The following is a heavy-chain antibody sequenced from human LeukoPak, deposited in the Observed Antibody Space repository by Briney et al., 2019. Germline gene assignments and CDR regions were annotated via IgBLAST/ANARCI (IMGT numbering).Heavy chain of an antibody. V-gene: IGHV3-48*03. J-gene: IGHJ6*03. CDR1: GFTFSSYE. CDR2: ISSSGSTI. Sequence: GGSLRLSCAASGFTFSSYEMNWVRQAPGKGLEWVSYISSSGSTIYYADSVKGRFTISRDNAKDSLYLQMNSLRAEDTAVYYCARDGSSGWKFYYYYYMDVWGKGTTVTISS. CDR3: ARDGSSGWKFYYYYYMDV. D-gene: IGHD6-19*01.